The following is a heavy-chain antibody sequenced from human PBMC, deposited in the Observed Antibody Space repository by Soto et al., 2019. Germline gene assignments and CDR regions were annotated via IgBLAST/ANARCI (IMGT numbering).Heavy chain of an antibody. D-gene: IGHD3-10*01. CDR2: ISYDGSNK. CDR3: AKGGPMVRGPRGYFDY. CDR1: GFTFSSYG. Sequence: QVQLVESGGGVVQPGRSLRLSCAASGFTFSSYGMHWVRQAPGKGLEWVAVISYDGSNKYYADSVKGRFTISRENSKNTLYLQMNSLRAEDTAVYYCAKGGPMVRGPRGYFDYWGQGTLVTVSS. V-gene: IGHV3-30*18. J-gene: IGHJ4*02.